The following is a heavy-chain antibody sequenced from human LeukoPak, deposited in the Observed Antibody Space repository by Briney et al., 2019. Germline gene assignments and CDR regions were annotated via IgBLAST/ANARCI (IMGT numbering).Heavy chain of an antibody. CDR1: GGSFSGYY. CDR3: ARDHYDILTGYYTAY. J-gene: IGHJ4*02. D-gene: IGHD3-9*01. Sequence: PSETLSLTCAVYGGSFSGYYWSWIRQPPGKGLEWIGEINHSGSTNYNPSLKSRVTMSVDTSKNQFSLKLSSVTAADTAVYYCARDHYDILTGYYTAYWGQGTLVTVSS. CDR2: INHSGST. V-gene: IGHV4-34*01.